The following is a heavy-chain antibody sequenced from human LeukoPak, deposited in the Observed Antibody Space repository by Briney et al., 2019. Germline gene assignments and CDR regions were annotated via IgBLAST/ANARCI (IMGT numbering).Heavy chain of an antibody. D-gene: IGHD6-19*01. J-gene: IGHJ4*02. CDR2: ISGSGGST. CDR1: GFTFSSYA. V-gene: IGHV3-23*01. Sequence: GGSLRLSCAASGFTFSSYAMSWVRQAPGKGLEWVSAISGSGGSTYYADSVKGRFTISRDNSKNTLYLQMNSLRAEDTDVYYCAKGLGSGWYGDYWGQGTLVTVSS. CDR3: AKGLGSGWYGDY.